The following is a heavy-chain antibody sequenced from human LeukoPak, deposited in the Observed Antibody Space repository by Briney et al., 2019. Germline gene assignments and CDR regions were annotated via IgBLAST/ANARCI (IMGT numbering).Heavy chain of an antibody. V-gene: IGHV3-7*05. CDR1: RFTFRNYW. J-gene: IGHJ5*02. Sequence: PGGSLRLSCAPPRFTFRNYWMIWVPPAPGKGLEWVGNIKQDGSEKRYADSERGRFSISRDNAQTSLYLQMNSLRAEHTAVYYCARASDPWLPLTWGQGTLVTVSS. CDR3: ARASDPWLPLT. CDR2: IKQDGSEK. D-gene: IGHD5-24*01.